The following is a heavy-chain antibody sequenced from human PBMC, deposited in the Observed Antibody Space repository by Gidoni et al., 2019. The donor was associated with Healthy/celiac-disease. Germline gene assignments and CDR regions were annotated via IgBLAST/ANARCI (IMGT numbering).Heavy chain of an antibody. V-gene: IGHV2-26*01. D-gene: IGHD6-13*01. CDR2: IFSNDHK. J-gene: IGHJ1*01. CDR1: GFSLSNARLG. Sequence: QVTLKVSCSVLVKPTETLTLTCTLCGFSLSNARLGVSWVRQPPGKALEWLAHIFSNDHKSYSTSLKSRLTIAKDTTKSHVVITMTNMDHVDTDTYDSARIIDSSWCGPEDFQIWGQGTMVTVSS. CDR3: ARIIDSSWCGPEDFQI.